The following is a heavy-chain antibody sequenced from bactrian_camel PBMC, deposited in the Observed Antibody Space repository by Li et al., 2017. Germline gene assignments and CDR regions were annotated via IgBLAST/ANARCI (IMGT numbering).Heavy chain of an antibody. CDR2: ITRTEDT. J-gene: IGHJ4*01. Sequence: HVQLVESGGGLVQAGGSLRLSCTGSGLTFANYYMGWFRQAPGKRRVGVSCITRTEDTYYTDSMKGRITISRDNAKNTVYLQINSLETEDTAVYYCAADGGAYLPYGLWYWSQGTQVTVS. D-gene: IGHD3*01. CDR1: GLTFANYY. CDR3: AADGGAYLPYGLWY. V-gene: IGHV3S63*01.